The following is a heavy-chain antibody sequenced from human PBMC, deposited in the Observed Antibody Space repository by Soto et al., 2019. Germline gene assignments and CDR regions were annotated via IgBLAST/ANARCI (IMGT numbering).Heavy chain of an antibody. J-gene: IGHJ4*02. V-gene: IGHV3-7*04. CDR1: GFTFSNFW. CDR2: IKEDGSEK. Sequence: EVQLVESGGGLVQPGGSLRLSCAASGFTFSNFWMSWVRQAPGKGLEWVANIKEDGSEKHSVDSVKGRFTISRDNSKNSLYLQMNSLRPEDTAGYYCARVMDTYGYGVFNYWGQGTLVTVSS. CDR3: ARVMDTYGYGVFNY. D-gene: IGHD5-18*01.